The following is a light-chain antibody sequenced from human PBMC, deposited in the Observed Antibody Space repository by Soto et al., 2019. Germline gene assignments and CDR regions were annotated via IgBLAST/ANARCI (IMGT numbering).Light chain of an antibody. Sequence: SLKKGESASLSRRASQSVSSSYLAWYQQKPGQAPRLLIYGASSRATGIPDRFSGSGSGTDFTLTISRLEPEDFAVYYCQQYGSSPRTFAQRTKVGI. CDR2: GAS. CDR1: QSVSSSY. J-gene: IGKJ1*01. V-gene: IGKV3-20*01. CDR3: QQYGSSPRT.